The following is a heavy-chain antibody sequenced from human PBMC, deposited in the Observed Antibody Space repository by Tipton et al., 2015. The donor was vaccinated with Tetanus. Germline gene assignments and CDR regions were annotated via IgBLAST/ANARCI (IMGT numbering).Heavy chain of an antibody. J-gene: IGHJ4*02. CDR3: AREADCSGGSCFSGDFDN. Sequence: CAASGFIFSSYGIYWVRQAPGKGLEWVAVSWYDGTDKYYADSVKGRFTISRDNSKNTLYLQMNSLRAEDTAVYYCAREADCSGGSCFSGDFDNWGQGTQVIVSS. V-gene: IGHV3-33*01. CDR1: GFIFSSYG. D-gene: IGHD2-15*01. CDR2: SWYDGTDK.